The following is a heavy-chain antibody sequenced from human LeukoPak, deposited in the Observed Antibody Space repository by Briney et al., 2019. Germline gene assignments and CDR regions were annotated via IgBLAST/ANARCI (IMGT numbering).Heavy chain of an antibody. Sequence: TGGSLRLSCAASGFIFSSYAMSWVRQAPGKGLEWVSAISGSGDITYYTDSVKGRFTISRDNSKNTLYLQMNSLRAEDAAVYYCAKDFYMATRLCFDFWGQGTLVTVSS. V-gene: IGHV3-23*01. CDR3: AKDFYMATRLCFDF. CDR2: ISGSGDIT. J-gene: IGHJ4*02. CDR1: GFIFSSYA. D-gene: IGHD5-12*01.